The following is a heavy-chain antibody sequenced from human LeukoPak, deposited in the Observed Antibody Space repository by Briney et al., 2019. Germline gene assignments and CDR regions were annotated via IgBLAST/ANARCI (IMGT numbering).Heavy chain of an antibody. CDR1: GGSFSGYY. CDR2: INHSGST. V-gene: IGHV4-34*01. CDR3: ARLIYYYGSGSYQDY. J-gene: IGHJ4*02. D-gene: IGHD3-10*01. Sequence: SETLSLTCAVYGGSFSGYYWSWIRQPPGKGLEWIGEINHSGSTDYNPSLKSRVTISVDTSKNQFSLKLSSVTAADTAVYYCARLIYYYGSGSYQDYWGQGTLVTVSS.